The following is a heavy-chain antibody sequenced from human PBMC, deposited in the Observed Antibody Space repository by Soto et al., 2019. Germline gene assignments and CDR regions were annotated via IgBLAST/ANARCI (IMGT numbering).Heavy chain of an antibody. CDR3: ARGLPYYYESCGYWGDAFDI. Sequence: ASVKVSCKASGYTFTSYYVHWVRQAPGQGLEWMGIINPSAGGTSYAQRFQDRVSMTRDTSTSTVYMELSSLRSEDTAVYYCARGLPYYYESCGYWGDAFDIWGQGTMVTVSS. V-gene: IGHV1-46*01. CDR2: INPSAGGT. CDR1: GYTFTSYY. D-gene: IGHD3-22*01. J-gene: IGHJ3*02.